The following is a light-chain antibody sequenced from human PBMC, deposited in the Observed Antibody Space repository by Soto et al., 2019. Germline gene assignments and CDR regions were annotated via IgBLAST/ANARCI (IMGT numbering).Light chain of an antibody. J-gene: IGLJ1*01. CDR2: END. V-gene: IGLV1-51*02. Sequence: QSVLTQPLSVSAAPGQKVTISCSGSSSNIGNNYVSWYQQLPGTAPKLLIYENDKPPSGIPDRFSGSKSGTSATLGITGLQTGDEADYYCGTWDSSLSAYVFATGTKVTVL. CDR1: SSNIGNNY. CDR3: GTWDSSLSAYV.